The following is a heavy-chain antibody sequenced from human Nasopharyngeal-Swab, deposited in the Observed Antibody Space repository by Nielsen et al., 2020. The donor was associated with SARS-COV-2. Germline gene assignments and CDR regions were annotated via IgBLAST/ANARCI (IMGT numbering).Heavy chain of an antibody. Sequence: GGSLRLSCAASGFTFDDYAMSWVRQAPGKGLEWVSAISGSGGSTYYADSVKGRFTISRDNSKNTLYLQMNSLRAEDTAVYYCAKIPIGVRFLEWLFWGQGTLVTVSS. CDR2: ISGSGGST. CDR1: GFTFDDYA. J-gene: IGHJ4*02. CDR3: AKIPIGVRFLEWLF. V-gene: IGHV3-23*01. D-gene: IGHD3-3*01.